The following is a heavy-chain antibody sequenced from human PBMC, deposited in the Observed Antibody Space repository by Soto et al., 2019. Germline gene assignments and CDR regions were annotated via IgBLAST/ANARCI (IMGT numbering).Heavy chain of an antibody. CDR3: VMVDNYVTPTPQDV. Sequence: QVQLVQSGDEVKKPGGSVKVSCKASGYIFINYGIAWVRQAPGQGLEWMGWISPYTGNTHSATKVQGRLTMTTDTSTSTAYMDLGSLTSDDTAVYYCVMVDNYVTPTPQDVWGQGTTVTVS. CDR1: GYIFINYG. J-gene: IGHJ6*02. D-gene: IGHD3-16*01. CDR2: ISPYTGNT. V-gene: IGHV1-18*01.